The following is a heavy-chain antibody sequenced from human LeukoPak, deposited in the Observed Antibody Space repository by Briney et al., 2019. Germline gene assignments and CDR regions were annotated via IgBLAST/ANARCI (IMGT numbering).Heavy chain of an antibody. CDR2: IIPILGIA. J-gene: IGHJ3*02. D-gene: IGHD1-1*01. CDR1: GYTFTGYY. Sequence: SVKVSCKASGYTFTGYYMHWVRQAPGQGLEWMGRIIPILGIANYAQKFQGRVTITADKSTSTAYMELSSLRSEDTAVYYCARARRGNAFDIWGQGTMVTVSS. V-gene: IGHV1-69*04. CDR3: ARARRGNAFDI.